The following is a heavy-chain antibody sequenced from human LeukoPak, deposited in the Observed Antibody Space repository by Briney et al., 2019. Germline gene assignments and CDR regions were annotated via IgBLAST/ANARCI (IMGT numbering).Heavy chain of an antibody. D-gene: IGHD4-11*01. Sequence: SETLSLTCAVYGGSFSGYYWSWIRQPPGKGLEWIGEINHSGSTNYNPSLKSRVTISVDTSKNQFSLKLNSVTAADTAVYYCARVFNYGWFDPWGQGTLVTVSS. CDR2: INHSGST. CDR1: GGSFSGYY. V-gene: IGHV4-34*01. CDR3: ARVFNYGWFDP. J-gene: IGHJ5*02.